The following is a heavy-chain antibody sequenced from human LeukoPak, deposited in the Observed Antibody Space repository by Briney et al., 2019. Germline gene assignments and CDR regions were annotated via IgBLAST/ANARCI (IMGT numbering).Heavy chain of an antibody. CDR3: ARDYYTVTTSGVDY. CDR2: ISSSSSYI. V-gene: IGHV3-21*01. CDR1: GFTFSSYS. D-gene: IGHD4-11*01. J-gene: IGHJ4*02. Sequence: GGSLRLSCAASGFTFSSYSMNWVRQAPGKGLEWFSSISSSSSYIYYADSVKGRFTISRDNAKNSLYLQMNSLRAEDTAVYYCARDYYTVTTSGVDYWGQGTLVTVSS.